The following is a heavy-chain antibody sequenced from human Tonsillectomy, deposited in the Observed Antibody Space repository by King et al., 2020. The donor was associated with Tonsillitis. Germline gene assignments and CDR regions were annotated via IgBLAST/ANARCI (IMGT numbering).Heavy chain of an antibody. V-gene: IGHV3-30*04. D-gene: IGHD1-26*01. J-gene: IGHJ5*02. Sequence: QVQLVESGGGVVQPGRSLRLSCAASGFTFRNYAMHWVRQAPGKGLEWVAIISYDGTNKFYADSVKGRFTISRDSSKNTMYLQMNSLRAEDTAVYYCARDRGSWVLDIDAWGQGTLVTVSS. CDR1: GFTFRNYA. CDR3: ARDRGSWVLDIDA. CDR2: ISYDGTNK.